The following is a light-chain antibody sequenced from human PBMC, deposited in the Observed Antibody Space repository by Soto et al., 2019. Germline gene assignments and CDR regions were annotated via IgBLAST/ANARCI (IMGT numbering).Light chain of an antibody. Sequence: DIQMTQSPSTLSASVGDRVTITCRASRTISTWLAWYQQKPGKAPRLLIYAASSLESGVPSRFSGSGSGTEFTLTISSLQPDDFATYYCLQYNNYGYTFGQGTKLEIK. CDR1: RTISTW. CDR3: LQYNNYGYT. J-gene: IGKJ2*01. CDR2: AAS. V-gene: IGKV1-5*01.